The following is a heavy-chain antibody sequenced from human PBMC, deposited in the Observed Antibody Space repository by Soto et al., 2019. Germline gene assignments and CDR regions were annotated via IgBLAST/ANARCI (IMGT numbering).Heavy chain of an antibody. V-gene: IGHV2-5*02. CDR2: IYWDDDK. D-gene: IGHD3-3*01. CDR1: GFSLSTSGVG. J-gene: IGHJ5*02. CDR3: PPAYYGFPGPPVNWIDP. Sequence: SGPTLVNPTQTLTLTCTFSGFSLSTSGVGVAWIRQPPGKALDWLALIYWDDDKRYSPSLKNRLAITKDTSRNEVVLTMTDMDPRETATYYFPPAYYGFPGPPVNWIDPCGPGALVTVPS.